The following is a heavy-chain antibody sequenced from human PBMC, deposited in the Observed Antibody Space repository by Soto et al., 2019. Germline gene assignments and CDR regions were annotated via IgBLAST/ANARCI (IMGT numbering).Heavy chain of an antibody. J-gene: IGHJ3*02. CDR3: AIVGVGVDAFDI. D-gene: IGHD3-16*01. Sequence: GGSLRLSCAASGFTVSSNYMSWVRQAPGKGLEWVSVIYSGGSTYYADSLKGRFSISRDNSKNTLYPQLNSLRAEDTAVYYCAIVGVGVDAFDIWGQGTMVTVSS. CDR1: GFTVSSNY. V-gene: IGHV3-53*01. CDR2: IYSGGST.